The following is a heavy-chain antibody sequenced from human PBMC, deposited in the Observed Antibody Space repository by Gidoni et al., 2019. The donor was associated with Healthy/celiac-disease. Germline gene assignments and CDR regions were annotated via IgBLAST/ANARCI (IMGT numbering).Heavy chain of an antibody. J-gene: IGHJ4*02. Sequence: EVQLVESGGGLVQPGGSSRPPGVASVFTVRSNYMIWVRQAPGKGLEWVSVIYSGGSTYYADSVKGRFTISRDNSKNTLYLQMNSLRAEDTAVYYCARVVGRNYYDSSGYIDYWGQGTLVTVSS. V-gene: IGHV3-66*02. CDR3: ARVVGRNYYDSSGYIDY. CDR1: VFTVRSNY. CDR2: IYSGGST. D-gene: IGHD3-22*01.